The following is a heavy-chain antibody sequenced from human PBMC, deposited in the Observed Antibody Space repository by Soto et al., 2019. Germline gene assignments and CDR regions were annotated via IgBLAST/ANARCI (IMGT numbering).Heavy chain of an antibody. CDR1: GGSISSRGYY. Sequence: QLQLQESGPGLVKPSETLSLTCTASGGSISSRGYYWGWIRQPPGKGLEWIGTIYYRGSTYYNPSLKSRFTISVDTSKNQFSLKLSSVTAADTAVYYCATSNWFDPWGQGTLVTVSS. J-gene: IGHJ5*02. V-gene: IGHV4-39*01. CDR2: IYYRGST. CDR3: ATSNWFDP.